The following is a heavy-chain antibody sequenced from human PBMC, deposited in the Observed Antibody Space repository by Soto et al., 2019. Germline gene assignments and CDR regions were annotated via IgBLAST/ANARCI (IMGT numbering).Heavy chain of an antibody. CDR3: ASLMITFGGVIVKDY. CDR1: GGSISSSSYY. J-gene: IGHJ4*02. V-gene: IGHV4-39*01. Sequence: QLQLQESGPGLVKPSETLSLTCTVSGGSISSSSYYWGWIRQPPGKGLEWIGSIYYSGSTYYNPSLKCRVTIAVGTSKNQFSLKLSSVTAADTAVYYCASLMITFGGVIVKDYWGQGTLVTVSS. CDR2: IYYSGST. D-gene: IGHD3-16*02.